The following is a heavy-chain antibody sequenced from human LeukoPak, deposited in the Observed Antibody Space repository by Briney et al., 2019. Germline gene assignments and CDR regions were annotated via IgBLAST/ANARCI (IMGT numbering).Heavy chain of an antibody. Sequence: SETLSLTCTVSGGSISNYYWSWIRQPPGKGLEWIGYISHSGSTNYSPSLKSRVTISLDTSKNQFSLKLSSVTAADTAVYYCAGHHPRNTVDFWGQGTLVTVSS. J-gene: IGHJ4*02. CDR2: ISHSGST. CDR3: AGHHPRNTVDF. CDR1: GGSISNYY. D-gene: IGHD2/OR15-2a*01. V-gene: IGHV4-59*08.